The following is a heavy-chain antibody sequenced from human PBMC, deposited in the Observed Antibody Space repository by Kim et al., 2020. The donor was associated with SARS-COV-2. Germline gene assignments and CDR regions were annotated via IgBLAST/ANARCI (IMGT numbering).Heavy chain of an antibody. CDR2: ISSGGTT. CDR1: GGSIISSTHY. CDR3: ATHSASGGNCFCLLDF. V-gene: IGHV4-39*01. D-gene: IGHD2-21*01. Sequence: SETLSLSCTVSGGSIISSTHYWGWIRQPPGKGLEWIGSISSGGTTFYNPSLKSRVTISIDTSKNQFSVNLSSVTAADTAVYYCATHSASGGNCFCLLDFWGQGTLVTVSP. J-gene: IGHJ4*02.